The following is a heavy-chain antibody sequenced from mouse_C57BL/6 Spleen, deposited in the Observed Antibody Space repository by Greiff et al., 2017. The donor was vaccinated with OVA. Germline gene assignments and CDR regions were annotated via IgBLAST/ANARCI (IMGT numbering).Heavy chain of an antibody. Sequence: EVQLQESGPELVKPGASVKMSCKASGYTFTDYYMHWVKQSHGKSLEWIGYIYPNNGGNGNNQKFKGKATLTVDKSSSTAYMELRSLTSEDSAVYYCARDYGSSPWFAYWGQGTLVTVSA. D-gene: IGHD1-1*01. J-gene: IGHJ3*01. V-gene: IGHV1-34*01. CDR1: GYTFTDYY. CDR2: IYPNNGGN. CDR3: ARDYGSSPWFAY.